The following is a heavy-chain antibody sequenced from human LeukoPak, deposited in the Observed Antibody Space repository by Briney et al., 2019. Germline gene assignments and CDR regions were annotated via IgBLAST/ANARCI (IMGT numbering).Heavy chain of an antibody. CDR3: ARDPNGDYIGAFEF. CDR2: ITSAGAP. Sequence: GGSLRLSCAASGFTFSNYAVMWVRRAPGQGLGWVSAITSAGAPRYADSVKGRFTISRDNSKNTLYLQMNSLRAEDTAQYFCARDPNGDYIGAFEFWGQGTGVTVSS. D-gene: IGHD4-17*01. V-gene: IGHV3-23*01. CDR1: GFTFSNYA. J-gene: IGHJ3*01.